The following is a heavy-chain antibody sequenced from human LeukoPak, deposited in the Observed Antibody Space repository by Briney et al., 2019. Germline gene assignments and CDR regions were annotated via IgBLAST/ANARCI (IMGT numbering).Heavy chain of an antibody. CDR2: IYHSGNT. CDR1: GYSISSGYY. D-gene: IGHD3-10*01. CDR3: ARGRALSFWFVEAWFDP. V-gene: IGHV4-38-2*01. Sequence: NPSETLSLTCAVSGYSISSGYYWGWIPQPPGEGLEWIGSIYHSGNTYYAPSLKSRLTISVDTSKNQFSLKLSSVTAADTAVYYCARGRALSFWFVEAWFDPWGQGTLVTVSS. J-gene: IGHJ5*02.